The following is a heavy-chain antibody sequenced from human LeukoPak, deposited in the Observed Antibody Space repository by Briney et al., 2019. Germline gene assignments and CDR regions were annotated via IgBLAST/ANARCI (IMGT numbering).Heavy chain of an antibody. V-gene: IGHV1-18*01. J-gene: IGHJ5*02. Sequence: ASVKVSCKASGYTFTSYAITWVRQAPGQGLEWMGWISAYNGNTKYAQNFQGRVTMATDTSTSTAYMELRSLRSDDTAVYYCARHCSGGSCFTFDLWGQGTLVTVSS. CDR2: ISAYNGNT. CDR3: ARHCSGGSCFTFDL. CDR1: GYTFTSYA. D-gene: IGHD2-15*01.